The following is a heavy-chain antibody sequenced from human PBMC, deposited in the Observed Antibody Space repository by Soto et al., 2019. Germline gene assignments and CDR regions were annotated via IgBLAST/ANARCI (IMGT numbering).Heavy chain of an antibody. J-gene: IGHJ5*02. Sequence: SVKVSCKASGGTFSSYAISWVRQAPGQGLEWMGGIIPIFGTANYAQKFQGRVTITADESTSTAYMELSSLRSEDTAVYYCARDFEYSSPRGPTSFDPWGQGTLVTVSS. D-gene: IGHD6-6*01. V-gene: IGHV1-69*13. CDR1: GGTFSSYA. CDR2: IIPIFGTA. CDR3: ARDFEYSSPRGPTSFDP.